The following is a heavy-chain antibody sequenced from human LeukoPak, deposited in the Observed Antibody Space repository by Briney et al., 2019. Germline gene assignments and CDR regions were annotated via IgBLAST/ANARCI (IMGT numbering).Heavy chain of an antibody. CDR3: GRELDWLPTLDY. D-gene: IGHD3-9*01. Sequence: GGSLRLSCAASGFTFSNYWMHWVRQAPGKGLAWVSRINSDGSSTRYADSVKGRFTISRDNAKNTLYLQMNSLRAEDTAVYYCGRELDWLPTLDYWGQGTLVTVSS. CDR2: INSDGSST. V-gene: IGHV3-74*01. J-gene: IGHJ4*02. CDR1: GFTFSNYW.